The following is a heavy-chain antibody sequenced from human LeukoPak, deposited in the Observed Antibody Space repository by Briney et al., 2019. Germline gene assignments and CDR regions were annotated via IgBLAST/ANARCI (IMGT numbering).Heavy chain of an antibody. CDR1: GGSLSRSSYY. V-gene: IGHV4-39*07. CDR3: ARDLRTTGDFFDY. J-gene: IGHJ4*02. Sequence: PSETLSLTCTVSGGSLSRSSYYWAWIRQPPGKGLEWIGSLDYGGSTHYNPSLKSRVAISVDTSTNQFSLDLSSVTAADTAVYYCARDLRTTGDFFDYWGRGTLVTVSS. D-gene: IGHD1-1*01. CDR2: LDYGGST.